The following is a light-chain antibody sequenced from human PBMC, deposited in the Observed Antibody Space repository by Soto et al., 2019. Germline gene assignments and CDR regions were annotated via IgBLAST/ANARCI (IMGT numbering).Light chain of an antibody. Sequence: QSVLTQPPSVSGAPGQRVTISCTGSSCNIGAGSDVHWYQQLPGTAPKLLIYGNSNRPSGVPDRFSGSKSGTSASLAITGLQAEDEADYYCQSYDRSLSVWVFGGGTKVTVL. CDR3: QSYDRSLSVWV. CDR2: GNS. J-gene: IGLJ3*02. CDR1: SCNIGAGSD. V-gene: IGLV1-40*01.